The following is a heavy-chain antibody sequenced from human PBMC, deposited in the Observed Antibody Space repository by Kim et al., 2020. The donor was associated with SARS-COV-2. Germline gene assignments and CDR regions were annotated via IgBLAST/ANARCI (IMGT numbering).Heavy chain of an antibody. Sequence: SETLSLTCAVYGGSFSGYYWSWIRQPPGKGLEWVGEINHSGSTNYNASLKSRGTISVDTSKNQFSLKLSSVTAADTAVYYCERGLRALRTLYDFWSGYVLGYFDYSGEGTLGTLSS. D-gene: IGHD3-3*01. V-gene: IGHV4-34*01. CDR3: ERGLRALRTLYDFWSGYVLGYFDY. J-gene: IGHJ4*02. CDR2: INHSGST. CDR1: GGSFSGYY.